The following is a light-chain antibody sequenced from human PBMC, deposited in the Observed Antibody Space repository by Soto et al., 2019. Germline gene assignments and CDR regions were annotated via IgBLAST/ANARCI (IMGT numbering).Light chain of an antibody. V-gene: IGLV1-40*01. Sequence: QSVLAQPPSVSGAPGHKVTISCTWSSSNIGAGYDLHWYQQLPGTAPKLPLYGNSNRPSGVPDRFSGSKSGTSASLAITGLQAEDEADYYCQSYDSSLSAYVFGTGTKVTVL. CDR1: SSNIGAGYD. CDR2: GNS. J-gene: IGLJ1*01. CDR3: QSYDSSLSAYV.